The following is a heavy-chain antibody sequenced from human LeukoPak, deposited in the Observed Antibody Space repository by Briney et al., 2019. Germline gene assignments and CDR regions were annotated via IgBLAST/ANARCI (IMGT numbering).Heavy chain of an antibody. CDR3: ARARSSNRAGTNDY. D-gene: IGHD6-19*01. J-gene: IGHJ4*02. CDR1: GFTFSSYW. V-gene: IGHV3-74*01. Sequence: GGSLRLSCAASGFTFSSYWMHWVRQAPGKGLVWVSRISSDGSSTSYADSVKGRFTISRDNSKNTLYLQMNSLRAEDTAVYYCARARSSNRAGTNDYWGQGTLVTVSS. CDR2: ISSDGSST.